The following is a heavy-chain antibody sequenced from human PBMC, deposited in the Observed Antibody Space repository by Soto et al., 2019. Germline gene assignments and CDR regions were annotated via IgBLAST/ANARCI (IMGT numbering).Heavy chain of an antibody. J-gene: IGHJ4*02. CDR1: GYTFTSYG. D-gene: IGHD3-9*01. Sequence: ASVKVSCKASGYTFTSYGISWVRQAPGQGLEWMGWISAYNGNTNYAQKLQGRVTMTRDTSTSTAYMEMRSLRSDDTAVYYCARAEEVRYCAWLFAMGYYFDYWGQGSLVTVSS. V-gene: IGHV1-18*01. CDR3: ARAEEVRYCAWLFAMGYYFDY. CDR2: ISAYNGNT.